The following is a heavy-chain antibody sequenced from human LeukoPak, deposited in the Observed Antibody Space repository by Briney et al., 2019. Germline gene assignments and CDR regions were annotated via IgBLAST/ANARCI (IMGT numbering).Heavy chain of an antibody. V-gene: IGHV4-34*01. CDR3: ARSRETEYYYDSSGYSHFNWFDP. J-gene: IGHJ5*02. CDR1: GGSFSGYY. Sequence: SETLSLTCAVYGGSFSGYYWSWIRQPPGKGLEWIGEINHSGSTNYNPSLKSRVTISVDTPKNQFSLKLSSVTAADTAVYYCARSRETEYYYDSSGYSHFNWFDPWGQGTLVTVSS. D-gene: IGHD3-22*01. CDR2: INHSGST.